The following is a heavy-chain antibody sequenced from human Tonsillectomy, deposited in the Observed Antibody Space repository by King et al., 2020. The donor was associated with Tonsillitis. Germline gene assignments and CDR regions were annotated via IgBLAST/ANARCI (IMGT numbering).Heavy chain of an antibody. D-gene: IGHD2-2*01. CDR2: ISDSGGST. J-gene: IGHJ4*02. Sequence: VQLVESGGGLVQPGGSLRLSCAASGFTFSSYAMSWVRQAPGKGLEGVSIISDSGGSTYYADSVKGRFTISRDNSKNTLYLQMNSLRAEDTALYYCAKVGFVVVPGPNYFDYWGQGTLVTVSS. CDR1: GFTFSSYA. V-gene: IGHV3-23*04. CDR3: AKVGFVVVPGPNYFDY.